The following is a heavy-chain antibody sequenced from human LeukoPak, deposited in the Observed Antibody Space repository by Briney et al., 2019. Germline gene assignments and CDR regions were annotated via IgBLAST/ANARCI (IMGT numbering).Heavy chain of an antibody. CDR2: ISSNGGST. CDR1: GFTFSSYA. J-gene: IGHJ3*02. D-gene: IGHD4-17*01. CDR3: ARARAFDYGNSHDAFDI. Sequence: PGGSLRLSCAASGFTFSSYAMHWVRQAPGKGLEYVSAISSNGGSTYYANSVKGRFTISRDNCKNTLYLQMGSLRAEDMAVYYCARARAFDYGNSHDAFDIWGQGTMVTVSS. V-gene: IGHV3-64*01.